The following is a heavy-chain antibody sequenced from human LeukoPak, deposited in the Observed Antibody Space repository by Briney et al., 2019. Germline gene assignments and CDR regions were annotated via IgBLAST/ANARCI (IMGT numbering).Heavy chain of an antibody. V-gene: IGHV4-34*01. CDR3: AKDSRGTTTTIYYFDC. Sequence: SETLSLTCAVYGGSFSGYYWSWIRQPPGKGLEWIGEINHSGSTNYNPSLKSRVTISVDTSKNQFSLKLSSVTAADTAVYYCAKDSRGTTTTIYYFDCWGQGTLVTASS. CDR1: GGSFSGYY. D-gene: IGHD4-17*01. CDR2: INHSGST. J-gene: IGHJ4*02.